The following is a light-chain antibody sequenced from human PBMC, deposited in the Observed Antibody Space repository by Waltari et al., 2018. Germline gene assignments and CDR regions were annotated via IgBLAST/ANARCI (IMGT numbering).Light chain of an antibody. CDR2: DVT. CDR1: STDVGDHNY. Sequence: QSALTQPAPVSGSPAQSITTSCPAASTDVGDHNYVYGYQQIPGKAPKVIIYDVTNRPSGVSNRFSGSKSGNSASLSISGLQAEDEAHYYCCSYAGRSTWVFGGGTKVTVL. CDR3: CSYAGRSTWV. V-gene: IGLV2-14*03. J-gene: IGLJ3*02.